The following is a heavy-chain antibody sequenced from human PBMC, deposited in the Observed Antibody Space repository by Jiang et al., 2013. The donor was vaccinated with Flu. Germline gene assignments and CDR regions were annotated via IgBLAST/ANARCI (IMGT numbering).Heavy chain of an antibody. D-gene: IGHD3-3*01. CDR1: GDSISSSNYY. Sequence: LVKPSETLSLTCTVSGDSISSSNYYWGWIRQPPGKGPEWIGSIYHSGSTYYNPSLKSRVTIFVDTSKNQFSLKLTSVTAADTAVYYCARLDRGFLEWRNWFGPWGQGSLVTVSS. CDR2: IYHSGST. J-gene: IGHJ5*02. V-gene: IGHV4-39*01. CDR3: ARLDRGFLEWRNWFGP.